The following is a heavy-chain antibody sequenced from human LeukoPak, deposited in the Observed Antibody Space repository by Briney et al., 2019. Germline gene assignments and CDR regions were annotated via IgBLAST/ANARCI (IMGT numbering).Heavy chain of an antibody. CDR1: GFTVSSNY. CDR3: ARISVLWYFYAMDV. J-gene: IGHJ6*02. D-gene: IGHD3-10*01. Sequence: GGSLRLSCAASGFTVSSNYMSWVRQAPGKGLEWVSVIYSGGSTNYADSVKGRFTISRDNSKNTLYLQMNSLRAEDTAVYYWARISVLWYFYAMDVWGQGTTVTVSS. CDR2: IYSGGST. V-gene: IGHV3-66*01.